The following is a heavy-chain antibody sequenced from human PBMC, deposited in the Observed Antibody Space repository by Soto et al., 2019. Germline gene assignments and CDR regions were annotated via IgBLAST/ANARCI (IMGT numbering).Heavy chain of an antibody. V-gene: IGHV4-30-2*01. CDR3: ARGDYQYSIDY. Sequence: QLHLQESGSRLVKSSQTLSLTCTVSGYSMTSGDYSWSWIRQPPGKGLEWLGYIYRTGNTHYSPSLKSRVSISQDRSKNQFSLELNSVTAADTAVYYCARGDYQYSIDYCGQGTLVTVSS. CDR1: GYSMTSGDYS. D-gene: IGHD2-2*01. J-gene: IGHJ4*02. CDR2: IYRTGNT.